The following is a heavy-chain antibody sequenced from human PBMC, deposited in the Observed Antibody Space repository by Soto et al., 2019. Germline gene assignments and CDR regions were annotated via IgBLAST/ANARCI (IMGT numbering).Heavy chain of an antibody. CDR2: IIGKGGNT. CDR1: GFTFSSYA. D-gene: IGHD1-26*01. V-gene: IGHV3-23*01. CDR3: AKDLGRACELPTFDY. J-gene: IGHJ4*02. Sequence: PGGSLRLSCAASGFTFSSYAMSWVRQAPGKGLEWVSAIIGKGGNTYYADSVKGRFTISRDNSKNTLYLQITSLRAEDTAVYYCAKDLGRACELPTFDYWGQGTLVTVSS.